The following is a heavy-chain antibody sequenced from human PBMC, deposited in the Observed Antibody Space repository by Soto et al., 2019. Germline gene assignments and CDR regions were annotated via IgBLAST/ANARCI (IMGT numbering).Heavy chain of an antibody. CDR1: GFTFSSYG. V-gene: IGHV3-30*18. CDR2: ISYDGSNK. J-gene: IGHJ4*02. D-gene: IGHD5-18*01. Sequence: QVQLVESGGGVVQPGRSLRLSCAASGFTFSSYGMHWVRQAPSKGLEWVAVISYDGSNKYYADSVKGRFTISRDNSKNTLYLQMNSLRAEDTAVYYCAKDPGDTAMVLDYWGQGTLVTVSS. CDR3: AKDPGDTAMVLDY.